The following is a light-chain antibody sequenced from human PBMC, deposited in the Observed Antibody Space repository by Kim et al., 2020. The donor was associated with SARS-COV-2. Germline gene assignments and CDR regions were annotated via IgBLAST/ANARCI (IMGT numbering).Light chain of an antibody. CDR1: NIGIKS. CDR3: QVWDSSSVSWV. V-gene: IGLV3-21*04. J-gene: IGLJ3*02. CDR2: YES. Sequence: SYELTQPPSVSVAPGMTARITCGGSNIGIKSVHWYQQRPGQAPVLVIYYESDRPSGIPERFSGSKSGNSATLTISRVEDGDEADYYCQVWDSSSVSWVFGGGTQLTVL.